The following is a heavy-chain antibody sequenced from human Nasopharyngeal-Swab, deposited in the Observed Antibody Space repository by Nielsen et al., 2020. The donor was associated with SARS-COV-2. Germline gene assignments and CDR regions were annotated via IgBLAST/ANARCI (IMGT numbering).Heavy chain of an antibody. D-gene: IGHD5-12*01. CDR2: INTNTGNP. J-gene: IGHJ4*02. CDR1: GYTFTSYA. V-gene: IGHV7-4-1*02. Sequence: ASVKVSCKASGYTFTSYAMNWVRQPPGQGLEWMGWINTNTGNPTYAQGFTGRFVFSLDTSVSTAYLQISSLKAEDTAVYYCARGDIVATIDWGVHFDYWGQGTLVTVSS. CDR3: ARGDIVATIDWGVHFDY.